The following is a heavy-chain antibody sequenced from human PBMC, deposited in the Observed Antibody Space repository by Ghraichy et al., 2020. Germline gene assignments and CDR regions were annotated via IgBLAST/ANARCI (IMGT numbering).Heavy chain of an antibody. D-gene: IGHD6-25*01. V-gene: IGHV3-64D*06. CDR1: GFTFSSYG. Sequence: GGSLRLSCLASGFTFSSYGMQWVRQAPGKGLTYVSGISDNGGSTYYPDSMKGRFTVSRDNSKSTLYLQMSSLRAEDTALYYCVKGDDSGTGWFFDLWGRGNLVTVSS. J-gene: IGHJ2*01. CDR3: VKGDDSGTGWFFDL. CDR2: ISDNGGST.